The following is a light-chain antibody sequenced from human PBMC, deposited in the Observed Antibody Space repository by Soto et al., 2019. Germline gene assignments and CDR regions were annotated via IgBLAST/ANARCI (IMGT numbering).Light chain of an antibody. CDR1: QTCNSY. CDR2: SAS. J-gene: IGKJ2*01. Sequence: DIQMTQSPSSLSSSIGDTVTITCRASQTCNSYLNWYQQKPGEAPKLLIYSASTLQNGVPSRFAGSGSGTLFTLTISSLQPEDFAVYYCQQSYSTPIYTFGQGTWMDLK. V-gene: IGKV1-39*01. CDR3: QQSYSTPIYT.